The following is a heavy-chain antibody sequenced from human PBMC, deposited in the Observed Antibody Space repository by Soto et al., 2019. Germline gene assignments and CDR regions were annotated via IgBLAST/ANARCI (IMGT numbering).Heavy chain of an antibody. D-gene: IGHD6-19*01. CDR3: LRARRRVKQYSSGFIAY. CDR2: INHSDST. V-gene: IGHV4-34*01. CDR1: GGSFSGYY. J-gene: IGHJ4*02. Sequence: SETLSLTCAVYGGSFSGYYWSWIRQPPGKGMERIGEINHSDSTNYNPSLNRRVTISVDTSTNHFSLKLSSVTAADTAAAYCLRARRRVKQYSSGFIAYWGQGTLVTVSS.